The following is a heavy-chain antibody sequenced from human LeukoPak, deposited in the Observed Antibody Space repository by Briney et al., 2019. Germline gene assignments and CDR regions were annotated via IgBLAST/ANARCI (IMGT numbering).Heavy chain of an antibody. CDR2: IWYDGSNK. D-gene: IGHD3-3*01. V-gene: IGHV3-33*01. CDR3: ARGTIFGVVPISYYFDY. CDR1: GFTFSSYG. J-gene: IGHJ4*02. Sequence: PGGSLRLSCAASGFTFSSYGMHWVRQAPGKGLEWVAVIWYDGSNKYYADSVKGRFTISRDNSKNTLYLQMNSLRAEDTAVYYCARGTIFGVVPISYYFDYWGQGTLVTVSS.